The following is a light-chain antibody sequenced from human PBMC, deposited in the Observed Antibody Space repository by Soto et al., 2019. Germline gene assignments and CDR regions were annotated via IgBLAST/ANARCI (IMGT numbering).Light chain of an antibody. CDR2: GTS. V-gene: IGKV3-20*01. CDR1: QSVSSGN. J-gene: IGKJ1*01. CDR3: QQYITSPT. Sequence: IVLTHSPGTLSLSPGQRSTLSCRASQSVSSGNLAWYQQKPGQAPRLLIYGTSSRATGIPDRFSGSGSGTDFTLTISRLEPEDFAVYYCQQYITSPTFGQGTKVDIK.